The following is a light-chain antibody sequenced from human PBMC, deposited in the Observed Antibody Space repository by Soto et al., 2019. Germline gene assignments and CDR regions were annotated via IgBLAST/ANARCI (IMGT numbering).Light chain of an antibody. Sequence: EIVLTKSPGPLYLSPGERATLSCRASQSVSSNYLAWYQQRRCQAPRLLIYGASSRATGIPTRFNASGSGTHFTLTISRREQEDFAVYYCQQYDTSPRTFGQGTKMEI. V-gene: IGKV3-20*01. J-gene: IGKJ1*01. CDR2: GAS. CDR1: QSVSSNY. CDR3: QQYDTSPRT.